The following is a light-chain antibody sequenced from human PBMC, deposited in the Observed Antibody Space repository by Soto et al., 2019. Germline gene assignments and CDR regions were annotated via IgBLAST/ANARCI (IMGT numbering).Light chain of an antibody. V-gene: IGLV2-14*01. CDR3: SSYRTGSRV. Sequence: QSALTQPASVSESPGQSITISCTGTNNDVGAYTYVSWYQQHPGKAPRLIIYEVSERPSGVSNRFSGSESGNTASLVISGLQAEDEADYYCSSYRTGSRVFGGGTKLTVL. CDR1: NNDVGAYTY. CDR2: EVS. J-gene: IGLJ2*01.